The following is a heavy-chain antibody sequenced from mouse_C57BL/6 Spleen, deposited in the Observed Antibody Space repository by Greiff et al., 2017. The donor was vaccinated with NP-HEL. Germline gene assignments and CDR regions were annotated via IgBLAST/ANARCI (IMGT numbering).Heavy chain of an antibody. D-gene: IGHD1-1*01. CDR3: VRHYYYGSSRAMDY. V-gene: IGHV10-1*01. CDR1: GFSFNTYA. Sequence: EVNVVESGGGLVQPKGSLKLSCAASGFSFNTYAMNWVRQAPGTGLDWVARIRSKSNNYATYYADSVKDRFTISRDDSESMLYLQMNNLQTEDTAMYYCVRHYYYGSSRAMDYWGQGTSVTVSS. CDR2: IRSKSNNYAT. J-gene: IGHJ4*01.